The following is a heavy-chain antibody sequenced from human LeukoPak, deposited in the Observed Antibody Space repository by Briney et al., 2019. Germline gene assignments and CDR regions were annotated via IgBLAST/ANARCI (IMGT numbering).Heavy chain of an antibody. V-gene: IGHV4-59*11. CDR2: IYDTGST. CDR3: ATKTAGGAFDI. J-gene: IGHJ3*02. CDR1: GGSMRSHY. Sequence: KSSETLSLTCTVFGGSMRSHYWTWIRQPPGKRPEWIGYIYDTGSTNYNPSLKSRVTMSVDMSKNQFSLKVNSVTAADTAIYYCATKTAGGAFDIWGQGTMVTVSS. D-gene: IGHD1-1*01.